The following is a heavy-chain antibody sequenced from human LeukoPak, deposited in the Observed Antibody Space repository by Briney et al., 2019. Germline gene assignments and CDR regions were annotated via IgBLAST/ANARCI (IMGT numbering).Heavy chain of an antibody. CDR3: ARGPPNWGFDF. D-gene: IGHD7-27*01. Sequence: ASVKVSCKASGYTFTSYDINWVRHAPGQGLEWMGWMSPNSGDTGYAQKFQGRVTMTRDTSISTAFMELTSLRSEDTAVYYCARGPPNWGFDFWGQGALVTVSS. CDR1: GYTFTSYD. J-gene: IGHJ4*02. V-gene: IGHV1-8*01. CDR2: MSPNSGDT.